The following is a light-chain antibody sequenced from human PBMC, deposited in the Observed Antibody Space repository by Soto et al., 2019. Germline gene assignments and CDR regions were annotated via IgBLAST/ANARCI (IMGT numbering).Light chain of an antibody. V-gene: IGKV3-20*01. Sequence: EIVLTQSPGTLSLSPVERATLCCRASQSVSSSYLAWYQQKPCQAPRLLIYGASSRATGIPDRFSGSGSGTDFTLTISRLEPEDFAVYYCQQYGSSPGFGPGTKVDLK. J-gene: IGKJ3*01. CDR3: QQYGSSPG. CDR1: QSVSSSY. CDR2: GAS.